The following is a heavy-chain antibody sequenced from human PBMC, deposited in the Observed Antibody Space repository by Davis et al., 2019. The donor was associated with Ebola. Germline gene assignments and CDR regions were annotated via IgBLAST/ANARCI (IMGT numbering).Heavy chain of an antibody. V-gene: IGHV1-8*03. CDR1: GYTFGSYD. CDR3: ASRSWFDP. Sequence: ASVKVSCKASGYTFGSYDINWVRQATGQGLEWMGWMNPNSDNTGYAQKFQGRFTITRNTSISTAYMELSSLRSEDTAVYYCASRSWFDPWGQGTLVTVSS. CDR2: MNPNSDNT. J-gene: IGHJ5*02.